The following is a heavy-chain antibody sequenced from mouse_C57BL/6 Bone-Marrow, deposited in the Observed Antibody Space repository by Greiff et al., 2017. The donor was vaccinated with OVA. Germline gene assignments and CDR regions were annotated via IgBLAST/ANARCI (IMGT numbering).Heavy chain of an antibody. V-gene: IGHV1-55*01. J-gene: IGHJ2*01. Sequence: VQLLQSGAELVKPGASVKMSCKASGYTFTSYWITWVKQRPGQGLEWIGDIYPGSGSTNYNEKFKSKATLTVDTSSSTAYMQLSSLTSEDSAVYYGARERTTVPSFDYWGQGTTLTVSS. CDR2: IYPGSGST. CDR3: ARERTTVPSFDY. D-gene: IGHD1-1*01. CDR1: GYTFTSYW.